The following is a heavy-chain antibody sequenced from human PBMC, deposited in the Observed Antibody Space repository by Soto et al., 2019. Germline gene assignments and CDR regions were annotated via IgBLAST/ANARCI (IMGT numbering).Heavy chain of an antibody. CDR2: ISFDGSNK. J-gene: IGHJ4*02. D-gene: IGHD2-8*01. Sequence: QVQLVESGGGVVQPGRSLRLSCAASGFTFSSYGMHWVRQAPGKGLEWGAVISFDGSNKYYTDSVKGRFTISRDNSKNTVSLQMNSLRAEDTAVYYCAKDLYATVGGSDYWGQGTLVTVSS. V-gene: IGHV3-30*18. CDR3: AKDLYATVGGSDY. CDR1: GFTFSSYG.